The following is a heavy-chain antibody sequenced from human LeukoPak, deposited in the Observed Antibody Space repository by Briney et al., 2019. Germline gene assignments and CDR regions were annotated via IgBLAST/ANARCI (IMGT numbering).Heavy chain of an antibody. V-gene: IGHV1-69*13. Sequence: ASVKVSCKASGGTFSSYAISWVRQAPGQGLEWMGGIIPIFGTANYAQKFQGSVTITADESTSTAYMELSSLRSEDTAVYYCAGSYYYDSSGYYDYWGQGTLVTVSS. J-gene: IGHJ4*02. CDR1: GGTFSSYA. D-gene: IGHD3-22*01. CDR3: AGSYYYDSSGYYDY. CDR2: IIPIFGTA.